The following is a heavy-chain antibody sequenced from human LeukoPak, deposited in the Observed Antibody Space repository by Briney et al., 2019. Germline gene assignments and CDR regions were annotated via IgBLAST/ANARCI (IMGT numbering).Heavy chain of an antibody. V-gene: IGHV4-39*07. J-gene: IGHJ4*02. CDR1: GSSISSGGYY. Sequence: PSETLPLTCTVSGSSISSGGYYWSWIRQPPGKGLEWIGEINHSGGTNYNPSLKSRVTISVDTSKNQFSLKLSSVTAADTAVYYCARWEQWLGGDYWGQGTLVTVSS. CDR2: INHSGGT. CDR3: ARWEQWLGGDY. D-gene: IGHD6-19*01.